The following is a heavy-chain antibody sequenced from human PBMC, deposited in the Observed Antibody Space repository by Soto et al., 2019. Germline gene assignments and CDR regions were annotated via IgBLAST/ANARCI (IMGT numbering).Heavy chain of an antibody. Sequence: GGSLRLSCAASDFDFSSYGIHWVRQAPGEGLEWVAASSYDGRETFYADSAKGRFTVSKEMSKNTAFLQMNALRHEDTAVYFCARDSGWPILNFDNWGQGTPVTVSS. J-gene: IGHJ4*02. V-gene: IGHV3-30*03. CDR2: SSYDGRET. CDR1: DFDFSSYG. D-gene: IGHD3-10*01. CDR3: ARDSGWPILNFDN.